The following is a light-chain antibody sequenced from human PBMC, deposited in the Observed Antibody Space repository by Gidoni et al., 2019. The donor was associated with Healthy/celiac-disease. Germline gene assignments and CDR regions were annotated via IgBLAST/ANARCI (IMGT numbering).Light chain of an antibody. J-gene: IGLJ2*01. CDR3: QSADSSGTYP. Sequence: SYELTQPPSVSVSPGQTARITCSGDALPKQYAYWYQQKPGQAPVLVIYKDSERPSGIPERFSGSSSGTTVTLTINGVQAEDEADYYCQSADSSGTYPFGGGTKLTVL. CDR1: ALPKQY. V-gene: IGLV3-25*02. CDR2: KDS.